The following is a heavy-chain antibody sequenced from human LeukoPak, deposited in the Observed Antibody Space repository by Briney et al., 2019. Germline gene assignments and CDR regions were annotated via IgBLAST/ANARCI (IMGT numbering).Heavy chain of an antibody. CDR2: FDPEDGET. CDR3: ATDRSRYYDFWSGYYGPTFDY. CDR1: GYTLTELS. Sequence: ASVNVSCKVSGYTLTELSMHWVRQAPGKGLEWMGGFDPEDGETIYAQKFQGRVTMTEDTSTDTAYMELSSLRSEDTAVYYCATDRSRYYDFWSGYYGPTFDYWGQGTLVTVSS. V-gene: IGHV1-24*01. J-gene: IGHJ4*02. D-gene: IGHD3-3*01.